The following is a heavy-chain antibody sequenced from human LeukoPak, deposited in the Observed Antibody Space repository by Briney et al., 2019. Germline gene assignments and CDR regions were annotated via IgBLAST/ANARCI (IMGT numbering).Heavy chain of an antibody. V-gene: IGHV4-59*01. CDR2: IYYSGST. Sequence: PSETLSLTCTVSGGSISSYYWSWIRQPPGKGLEWIGYIYYSGSTNYNPSLKSRVTISVDTSKNQFSLKLSSVTAADTAMYYCASSDSSGWHDAFDIWGQGTMVTVSS. CDR3: ASSDSSGWHDAFDI. D-gene: IGHD6-19*01. J-gene: IGHJ3*02. CDR1: GGSISSYY.